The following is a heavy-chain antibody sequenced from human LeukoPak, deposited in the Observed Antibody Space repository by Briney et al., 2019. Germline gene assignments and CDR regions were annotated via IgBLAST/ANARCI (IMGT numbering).Heavy chain of an antibody. J-gene: IGHJ3*02. CDR1: GFTFDDYA. D-gene: IGHD2-15*01. CDR2: ITWNSGII. V-gene: IGHV3-9*01. Sequence: PGGSLRLSCAASGFTFDDYAMHWVRQAPGKGLEWVAHITWNSGIIGYADSVKGRFTISRDNAKNSLYLQMNSLRDEDTAMYYCARDAAFSAFNMWGQGTMVTVSS. CDR3: ARDAAFSAFNM.